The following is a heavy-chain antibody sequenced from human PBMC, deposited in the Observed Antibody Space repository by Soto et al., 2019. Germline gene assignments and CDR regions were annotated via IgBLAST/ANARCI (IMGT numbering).Heavy chain of an antibody. J-gene: IGHJ4*02. D-gene: IGHD2-2*03. CDR1: GFTFSNSW. CDR2: IKQDGSER. V-gene: IGHV3-7*01. Sequence: PWWSLRLSCSASGFTFSNSWMTWFRHAPGKGLEWVANIKQDGSEREYEDSVKGRFIISRDNTQNSLYLQMNSLRAEDTALYYCARDPGYCSGSRCFTVCDSWGQGTPGTVSS. CDR3: ARDPGYCSGSRCFTVCDS.